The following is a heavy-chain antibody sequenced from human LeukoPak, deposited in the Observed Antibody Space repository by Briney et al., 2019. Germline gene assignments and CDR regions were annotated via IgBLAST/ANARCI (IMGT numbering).Heavy chain of an antibody. V-gene: IGHV1-46*01. CDR1: GYTFTSYC. CDR3: ARATRGYHSGRDFDY. D-gene: IGHD3-10*01. J-gene: IGHJ4*02. CDR2: INPSSGAT. Sequence: ASVKVSCKASGYTFTSYCIHWVRQSPGQGLEWMAIINPSSGATRYAQKFQGRVTMTRDMSTSTVYMELSSLRSDDTAVYYCARATRGYHSGRDFDYWGQGTLVTVSS.